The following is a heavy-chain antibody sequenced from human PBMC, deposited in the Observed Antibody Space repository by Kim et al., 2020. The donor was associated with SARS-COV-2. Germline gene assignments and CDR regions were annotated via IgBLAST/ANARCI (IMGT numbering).Heavy chain of an antibody. CDR1: GFTFSSYW. D-gene: IGHD3-9*01. Sequence: GGSLRLSCAASGFTFSSYWMSWVRQAPGKGLEWVANIKQDGSEKYYVDYVKGRFTISRDNAKNSLYLQMNSLRAEDTAVYYCARDPLTDYDILTGYYTVDYGMDVWGQGTTVTVSS. V-gene: IGHV3-7*01. CDR2: IKQDGSEK. CDR3: ARDPLTDYDILTGYYTVDYGMDV. J-gene: IGHJ6*02.